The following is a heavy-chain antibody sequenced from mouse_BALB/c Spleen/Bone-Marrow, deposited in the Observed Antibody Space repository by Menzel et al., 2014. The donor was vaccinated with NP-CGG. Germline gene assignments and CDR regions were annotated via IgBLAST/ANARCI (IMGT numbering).Heavy chain of an antibody. CDR1: GYSFTDYN. D-gene: IGHD2-3*01. Sequence: VQLQQSGPELEKPGASVKISCKASGYSFTDYNMNWVKQSNGKSLEWIGTIDPYYGGTSYNQKFKGKATLTVDKSSNTAYMQLKSLTSEDSAVYYCTRDGYYEGFYAMDYWGQGTSDTVSS. CDR2: IDPYYGGT. V-gene: IGHV1-39*01. CDR3: TRDGYYEGFYAMDY. J-gene: IGHJ4*01.